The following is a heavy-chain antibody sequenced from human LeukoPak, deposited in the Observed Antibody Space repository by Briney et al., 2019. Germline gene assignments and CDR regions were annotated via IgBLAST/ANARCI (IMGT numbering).Heavy chain of an antibody. CDR2: INHSGST. CDR3: ARAVLWGNRDYSSTSCYNR. CDR1: GGSFSGYY. Sequence: PSETLSLTCAVYGGSFSGYYWSWIRQPPGKGLEWIGEINHSGSTNYNPSLKSRVTISVDTSKNQFSLKLSSVTAADTAVYYCARAVLWGNRDYSSTSCYNRWGQGTLVTVSS. D-gene: IGHD2-2*02. V-gene: IGHV4-34*01. J-gene: IGHJ4*02.